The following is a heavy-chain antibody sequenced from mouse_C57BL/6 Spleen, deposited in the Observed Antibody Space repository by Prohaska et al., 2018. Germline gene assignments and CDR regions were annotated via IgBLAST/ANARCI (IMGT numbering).Heavy chain of an antibody. CDR2: INPSNGGT. Sequence: QVQLQQPGTELVKPGASVKLSCKASGYTFTSYWMHWVKQRPGQGLEWIGNINPSNGGTNYNEKFKSKATLTVDKSSSTAYMQLSSLTSGDSAVYYCATYGSSFPWFAYWGQGTLVTVSA. D-gene: IGHD1-1*01. CDR1: GYTFTSYW. CDR3: ATYGSSFPWFAY. V-gene: IGHV1-53*01. J-gene: IGHJ3*01.